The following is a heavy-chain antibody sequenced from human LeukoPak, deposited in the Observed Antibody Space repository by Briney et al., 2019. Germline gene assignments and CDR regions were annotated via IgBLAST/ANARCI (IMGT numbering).Heavy chain of an antibody. V-gene: IGHV1-2*02. CDR2: INPNSGGT. J-gene: IGHJ4*02. Sequence: ASLKVSCKASGYTFTGYYMHWVRQAPGQGLEWMGWINPNSGGTNYAQKFQGRVTMTRDTSISTAYMELSRLRSDDTAVYYCARVNGDYIRYEFLDYWGQGTPVTVSS. D-gene: IGHD4-17*01. CDR1: GYTFTGYY. CDR3: ARVNGDYIRYEFLDY.